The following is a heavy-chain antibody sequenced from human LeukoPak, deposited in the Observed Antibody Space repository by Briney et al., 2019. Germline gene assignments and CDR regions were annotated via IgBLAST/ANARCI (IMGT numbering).Heavy chain of an antibody. J-gene: IGHJ6*03. CDR3: AKGPSSGYYMDV. Sequence: GGSLRLSRAASGFTFSSYAMSWVRQAPGKGLEWVSAISGSGGSTYYADSVKGRFTISRDNSKNTLYLQMNSLRAEDTAVYYCAKGPSSGYYMDVWGKGTTVTVSS. CDR1: GFTFSSYA. V-gene: IGHV3-23*01. D-gene: IGHD3-10*01. CDR2: ISGSGGST.